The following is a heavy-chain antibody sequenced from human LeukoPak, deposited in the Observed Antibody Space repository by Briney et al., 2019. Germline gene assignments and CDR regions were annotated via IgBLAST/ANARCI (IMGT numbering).Heavy chain of an antibody. V-gene: IGHV4-34*01. CDR1: GGSFSGYY. J-gene: IGHJ4*02. Sequence: TSETLSLTCAVYGGSFSGYYWSWIRQPPGKGLEWIGEINHSGSTNYNPSLKSRVTISVDTSKNQFSLKLSSVTAADTAVYYCARGSDIVVVVAAGTPYYFDYWGQGTLVTVSS. CDR3: ARGSDIVVVVAAGTPYYFDY. D-gene: IGHD2-15*01. CDR2: INHSGST.